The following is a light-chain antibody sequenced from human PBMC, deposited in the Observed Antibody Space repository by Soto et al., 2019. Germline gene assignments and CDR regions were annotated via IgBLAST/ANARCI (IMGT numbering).Light chain of an antibody. CDR3: SSYTSSSTRV. CDR1: SSDVGGYNY. CDR2: DVS. Sequence: QSALTQPASVSESPGQSITISCTGTSSDVGGYNYVSWYQQYPGKAPKLMIYDVSNRPSGVSNRFSGSKSGNTASLTISGLQAEDEADYYCSSYTSSSTRVFGGGTKLTVL. J-gene: IGLJ2*01. V-gene: IGLV2-14*03.